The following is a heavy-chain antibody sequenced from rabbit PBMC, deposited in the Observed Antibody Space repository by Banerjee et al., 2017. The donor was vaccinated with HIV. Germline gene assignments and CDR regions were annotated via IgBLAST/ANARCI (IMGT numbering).Heavy chain of an antibody. D-gene: IGHD4-1*01. CDR1: GIDFSSYYY. V-gene: IGHV1S40*01. J-gene: IGHJ3*01. CDR3: VRHNSGLRL. Sequence: QSLEESGGGLVQPEGSLTLTCKASGIDFSSYYYMCWVRQAPGKGLEWIACIYAGSSGNTYYASWAKGRFTISKTSSTAVTLQMTSLTAADTATYFCVRHNSGLRLWGQGTLVTVS. CDR2: IYAGSSGNT.